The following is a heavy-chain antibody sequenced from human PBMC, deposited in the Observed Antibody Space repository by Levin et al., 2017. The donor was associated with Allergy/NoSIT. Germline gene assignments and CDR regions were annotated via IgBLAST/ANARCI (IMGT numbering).Heavy chain of an antibody. Sequence: PGGSLRLSCAASGFTFSSYGMHWVRQAPGKGLEWVAVISYDGSNKYYADSVKGRFTISRDNSKNTLYLQMNSLRAEDTAVYYCAKVHRIAAASYYYGMDVWGQGTTVTVSS. CDR2: ISYDGSNK. J-gene: IGHJ6*02. CDR1: GFTFSSYG. CDR3: AKVHRIAAASYYYGMDV. V-gene: IGHV3-30*18. D-gene: IGHD6-13*01.